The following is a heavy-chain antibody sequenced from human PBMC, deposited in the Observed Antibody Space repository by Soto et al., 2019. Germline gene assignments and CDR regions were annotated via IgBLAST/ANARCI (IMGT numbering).Heavy chain of an antibody. V-gene: IGHV3-53*01. J-gene: IGHJ4*02. CDR2: VFSDGRI. Sequence: LRLSCAASAFIVSTTYMTWLRQAAGGRPAWVSAVFSDGRIFYADSVKDRFTLFRDTSKNALFLQMNSLRDEDTAVYYCARGPSAGYTYGANWGHLDYWGQGTLVTVSS. CDR3: ARGPSAGYTYGANWGHLDY. D-gene: IGHD2-8*01. CDR1: AFIVSTTY.